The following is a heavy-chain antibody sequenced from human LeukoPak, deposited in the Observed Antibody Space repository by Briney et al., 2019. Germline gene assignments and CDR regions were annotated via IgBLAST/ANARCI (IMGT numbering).Heavy chain of an antibody. CDR2: ISYDGSNK. Sequence: SGGSLRLSCAASGFTFSDYYMSWIRQAPGKGLEWVAFISYDGSNKYYADSVKGRFTISRDNSKNTLYLQMNSLRAEDTAVYYCAKERYRNGEIFDYWGQGTLVTVSS. J-gene: IGHJ4*02. CDR1: GFTFSDYY. D-gene: IGHD5-18*01. CDR3: AKERYRNGEIFDY. V-gene: IGHV3-30*18.